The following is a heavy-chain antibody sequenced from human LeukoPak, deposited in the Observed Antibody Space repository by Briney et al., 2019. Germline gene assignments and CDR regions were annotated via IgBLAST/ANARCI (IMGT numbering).Heavy chain of an antibody. CDR1: GYTFTSYY. CDR2: IIPILGIT. Sequence: ASVKVSCKASGYTFTSYYMHWVRQAPGQGLEWMGRIIPILGITNYAQTFQGRVTITADKSTSTVFMELNSLRSEDTAVYFCARVADYFDSSVYSRAENSFDDWGQGTLVTVSS. J-gene: IGHJ4*02. D-gene: IGHD3-22*01. V-gene: IGHV1-69*10. CDR3: ARVADYFDSSVYSRAENSFDD.